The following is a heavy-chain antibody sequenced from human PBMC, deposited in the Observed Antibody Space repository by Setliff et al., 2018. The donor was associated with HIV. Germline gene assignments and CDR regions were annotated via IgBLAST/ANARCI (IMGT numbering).Heavy chain of an antibody. CDR3: ARVEASVRGATYGLDV. Sequence: PSETLSLTCAVYGGSFSGYYWSWIRQPPGKGLEWIGEINHSGSTNYNPSLKSRVTISVDTSKNQFSLKLSSVTAADTAVYYCARVEASVRGATYGLDVWGQGTTVTVSS. J-gene: IGHJ6*02. D-gene: IGHD3-10*01. V-gene: IGHV4-34*01. CDR2: INHSGST. CDR1: GGSFSGYY.